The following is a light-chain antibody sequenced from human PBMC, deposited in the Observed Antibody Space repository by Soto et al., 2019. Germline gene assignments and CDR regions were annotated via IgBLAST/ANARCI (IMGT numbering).Light chain of an antibody. CDR1: QSVSSN. V-gene: IGKV3-15*01. CDR2: DAS. CDR3: QQYKKWPRT. J-gene: IGKJ1*01. Sequence: TQSTATLSLSPGERATLSCRVSQSVSSNFAWYQQKPGQAPRLLIYDASTRATGIPARFSGSGSGTEFTLTISSLQSEDFAVYYCQQYKKWPRTFGHGTKVDIK.